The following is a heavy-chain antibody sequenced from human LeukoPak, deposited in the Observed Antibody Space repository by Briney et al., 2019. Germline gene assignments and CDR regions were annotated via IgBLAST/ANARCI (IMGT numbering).Heavy chain of an antibody. Sequence: GGSLRLSCEASGFSFSIYNMNWVRLAPGNRLEWVSSISGSSSHVWYADSVKGRFTSSRDNAKNSLYLQMSSLRVEDTAVYYCARDQNYSDSSGYPYDIWGQGTMVTVSS. V-gene: IGHV3-21*01. D-gene: IGHD3-22*01. CDR2: ISGSSSHV. CDR3: ARDQNYSDSSGYPYDI. J-gene: IGHJ3*02. CDR1: GFSFSIYN.